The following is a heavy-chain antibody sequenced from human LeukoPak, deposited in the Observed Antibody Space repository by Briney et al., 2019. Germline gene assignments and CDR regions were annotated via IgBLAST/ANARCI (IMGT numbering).Heavy chain of an antibody. CDR3: ATAYCSSTSCPT. CDR2: INDSGDST. J-gene: IGHJ5*02. CDR1: GLTFSTYA. Sequence: GGSLSLSCAASGLTFSTYARSWVRQAPGKGLEWVSSINDSGDSTYYADSVKGRFTISRDNSKNTLYLLMTKLRAEYTAIFYCATAYCSSTSCPTWGQGTLVTVSS. V-gene: IGHV3-23*01. D-gene: IGHD2-2*01.